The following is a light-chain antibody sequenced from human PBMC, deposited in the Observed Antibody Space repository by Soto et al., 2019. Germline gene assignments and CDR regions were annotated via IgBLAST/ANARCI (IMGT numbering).Light chain of an antibody. CDR1: QSISSW. V-gene: IGKV1-5*01. CDR2: DAS. J-gene: IGKJ2*01. Sequence: DIQMTQSPSTLSASVGDRVTITCRASQSISSWLAWYQQKPGKAPKLLIYDASSLESGVPSRFSGSGSGTDFTLTISRQQPDYFATYYCQQYNSYSAYTFGQGTKLEIK. CDR3: QQYNSYSAYT.